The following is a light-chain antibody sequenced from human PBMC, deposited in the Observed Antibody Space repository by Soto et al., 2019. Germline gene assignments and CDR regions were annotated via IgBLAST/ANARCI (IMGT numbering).Light chain of an antibody. J-gene: IGKJ2*01. CDR3: QEYNSHSRYT. CDR2: TAS. CDR1: QSISSW. Sequence: DIQMTQSPSTQSASVGDRVTITSRASQSISSWLAWYQQKPGKAPKLLIYTASSLESGVPSRFSGSGSGTEFTLTISSLQPDDFATYYCQEYNSHSRYTFGQGTKLEIK. V-gene: IGKV1-5*03.